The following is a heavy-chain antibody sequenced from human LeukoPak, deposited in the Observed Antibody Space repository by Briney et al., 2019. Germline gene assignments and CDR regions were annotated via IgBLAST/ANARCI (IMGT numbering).Heavy chain of an antibody. D-gene: IGHD2-21*02. CDR2: ISGDGVST. CDR3: AKERGIVVVTALDY. J-gene: IGHJ4*02. Sequence: GGSLRLSXAASGFTFDDYAMHWVRQAPGKGLEWISLISGDGVSTYYADSVKGRFTISRDNSKNSLYLQMNSLRTEDTALYYCAKERGIVVVTALDYWGQGTLVTVSS. V-gene: IGHV3-43*02. CDR1: GFTFDDYA.